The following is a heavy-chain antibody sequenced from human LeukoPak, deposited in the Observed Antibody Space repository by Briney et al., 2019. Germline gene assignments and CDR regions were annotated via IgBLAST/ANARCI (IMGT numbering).Heavy chain of an antibody. CDR1: GGSISSYY. Sequence: PSETLSLTCTVSGGSISSYYWSWIRQPPRKGLEWIGYIYYSGSTNYNPSLKSRVTISVDTSKTQFSLKLSSVTAADTAVYYCARVRTRWYFDLWGRGTLVTVSS. CDR3: ARVRTRWYFDL. D-gene: IGHD1-14*01. V-gene: IGHV4-59*01. J-gene: IGHJ2*01. CDR2: IYYSGST.